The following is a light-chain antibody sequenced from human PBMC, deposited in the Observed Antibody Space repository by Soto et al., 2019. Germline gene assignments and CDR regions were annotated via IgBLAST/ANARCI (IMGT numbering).Light chain of an antibody. CDR2: DVS. J-gene: IGLJ1*01. V-gene: IGLV2-14*01. CDR1: NSDVGAYNY. Sequence: ALTQPASVSGSPGQSITVSSTGTNSDVGAYNYVSWYQHPPGEAPKIIIYDVSDRPSGVSNRFSGCKSGNTASLTISGLQAEDEADYYCSSYTASRSYVFGTGTKVTVL. CDR3: SSYTASRSYV.